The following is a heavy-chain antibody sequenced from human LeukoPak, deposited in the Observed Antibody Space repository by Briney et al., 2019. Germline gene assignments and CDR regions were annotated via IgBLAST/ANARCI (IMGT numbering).Heavy chain of an antibody. CDR2: IRYDGSNK. Sequence: GGSLRLSCAASGFTFNSYGMHWVRQAPGKGLEWVAFIRYDGSNKYYADSVKGRFTISRDNSKNTLYLQMNSLRAEDTAVYYCAKDGGYYFDYWGQGTLVTVSS. J-gene: IGHJ4*02. D-gene: IGHD3-16*01. CDR3: AKDGGYYFDY. CDR1: GFTFNSYG. V-gene: IGHV3-30*02.